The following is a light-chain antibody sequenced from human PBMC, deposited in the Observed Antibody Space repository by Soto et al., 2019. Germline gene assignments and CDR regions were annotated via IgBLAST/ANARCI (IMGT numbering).Light chain of an antibody. V-gene: IGKV3D-15*01. CDR2: HAS. CDR3: QLYSSYWT. J-gene: IGKJ4*02. CDR1: QSVSSC. Sequence: EIVMTQSPAALSVSLGERVTLTCRASQSVSSCLAWYQQKPGQAPRLLIYHASSMATGVPARFSGSGSGTEFTLTISRLQPDDFAAYYCQLYSSYWTFGGGTKVDIK.